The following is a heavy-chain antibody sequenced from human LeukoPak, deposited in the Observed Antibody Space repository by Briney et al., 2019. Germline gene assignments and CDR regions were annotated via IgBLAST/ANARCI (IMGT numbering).Heavy chain of an antibody. V-gene: IGHV3-30-3*01. CDR2: ISYDGSIK. J-gene: IGHJ4*02. D-gene: IGHD5-18*01. CDR1: GCTFSNYA. CDR3: ARVPPGDSYGNY. Sequence: GGSLRLSCAASGCTFSNYAMHWSRQAPGKGLEWVAVISYDGSIKYYADSLKGRFTISRDNSKNTLYLQMNSLRAEDTAVYYCARVPPGDSYGNYWGQGTLVTVSS.